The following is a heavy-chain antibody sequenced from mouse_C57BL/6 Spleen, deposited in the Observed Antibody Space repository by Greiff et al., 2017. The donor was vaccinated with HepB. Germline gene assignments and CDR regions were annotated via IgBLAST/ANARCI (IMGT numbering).Heavy chain of an antibody. V-gene: IGHV14-1*01. Sequence: VQLQQSGAELVRPGASVKLSCTASGFNIKDYYMHWVKQRPEQGLEWIGRIDPEDGDTEYAPKFQGKATMTADTSSNTAYLQLSGLTSEDTAVYYCTACDYDGAWFAYWGQGTLVTVSA. CDR2: IDPEDGDT. J-gene: IGHJ3*01. CDR1: GFNIKDYY. D-gene: IGHD2-4*01. CDR3: TACDYDGAWFAY.